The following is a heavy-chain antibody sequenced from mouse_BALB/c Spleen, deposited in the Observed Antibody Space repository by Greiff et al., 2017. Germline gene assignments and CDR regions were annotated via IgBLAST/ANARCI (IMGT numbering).Heavy chain of an antibody. Sequence: VQLQESGAELARPGASVKLSCKASGYTFTSYWMQWVKQRPGQGLEWIGAIYPGDGDTRYTQKFKGKATLTADKSSSTAYMQLSSLASEDSAVYYCASNGNYAYAMDYWGQGTSVTVSS. V-gene: IGHV1-87*01. CDR2: IYPGDGDT. D-gene: IGHD2-1*01. CDR3: ASNGNYAYAMDY. J-gene: IGHJ4*01. CDR1: GYTFTSYW.